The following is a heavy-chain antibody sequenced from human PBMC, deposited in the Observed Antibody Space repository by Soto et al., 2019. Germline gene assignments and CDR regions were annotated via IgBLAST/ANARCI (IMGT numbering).Heavy chain of an antibody. CDR3: TTFGPRQWPPDYY. D-gene: IGHD6-19*01. V-gene: IGHV3-15*07. CDR2: IKSKTDGGTT. Sequence: GGSLRLSCAASGFTFSNAWMNWVRQAPGKGLEWVGRIKSKTDGGTTDYAAPVKGRFTISRDDSKNTLYLQMNSLKPEDTAVYYCTTFGPRQWPPDYYWGQGTLVTVSS. J-gene: IGHJ4*02. CDR1: GFTFSNAW.